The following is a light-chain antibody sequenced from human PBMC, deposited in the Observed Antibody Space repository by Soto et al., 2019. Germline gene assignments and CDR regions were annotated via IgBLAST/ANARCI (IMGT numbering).Light chain of an antibody. Sequence: IQLTQSPSSLSASVGERVTITCRASQGISSFLAWNQQEPGKAPKLLISGATTLQSGVPSRFSGSGSGTNFTLTISSLQPEDLATYYCQQFKSYVSFGQGTRLEIK. CDR2: GAT. CDR3: QQFKSYVS. CDR1: QGISSF. J-gene: IGKJ5*01. V-gene: IGKV1-9*01.